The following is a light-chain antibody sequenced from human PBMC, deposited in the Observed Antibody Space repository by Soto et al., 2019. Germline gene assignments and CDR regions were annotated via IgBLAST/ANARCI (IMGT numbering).Light chain of an antibody. Sequence: QSALTQPASVSGSPGQSITISCTGTSSDVGAYNYVSWYQQHPGKAPKLMIYAVSNRPSGVSNRFSGSKSGNTASLTISGLQAEDEADYYCSSYTRSSAPYVFGTGTTVTVL. V-gene: IGLV2-14*01. J-gene: IGLJ1*01. CDR2: AVS. CDR1: SSDVGAYNY. CDR3: SSYTRSSAPYV.